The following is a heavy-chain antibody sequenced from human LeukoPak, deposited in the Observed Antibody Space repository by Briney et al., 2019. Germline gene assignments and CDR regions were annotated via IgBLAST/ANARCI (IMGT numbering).Heavy chain of an antibody. CDR3: ARWASKGGMDV. D-gene: IGHD3-16*01. CDR1: GFTFDDYG. J-gene: IGHJ6*04. CDR2: INWNGGST. V-gene: IGHV3-20*04. Sequence: RGSLRLSCAASGFTFDDYGMSWVRQVSGKGLEWVSGINWNGGSTGYADSVKGRFTISRDNAKNSQYLQMNSLRAEDTALYYCARWASKGGMDVWGKGTTVTVSS.